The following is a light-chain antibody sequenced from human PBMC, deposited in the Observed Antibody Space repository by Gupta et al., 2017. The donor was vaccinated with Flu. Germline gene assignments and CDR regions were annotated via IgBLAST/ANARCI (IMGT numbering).Light chain of an antibody. J-gene: IGKJ1*01. Sequence: DIQMTPSPSSLSASVGDRVTITCRASEDIRYDLAWYQRKPGKAPERLIYAASSLESGVPSRFSGSGSGTXFSLTIXSLQPEDFGIYFCLQHNNHPWTFGXGTRVEIK. V-gene: IGKV1-17*01. CDR3: LQHNNHPWT. CDR1: EDIRYD. CDR2: AAS.